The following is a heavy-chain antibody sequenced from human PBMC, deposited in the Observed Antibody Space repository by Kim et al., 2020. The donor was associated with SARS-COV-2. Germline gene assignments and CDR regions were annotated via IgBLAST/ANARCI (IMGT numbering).Heavy chain of an antibody. V-gene: IGHV3-7*04. CDR1: GFTLSSYW. J-gene: IGHJ4*02. CDR3: ARVGSSSWYFDY. D-gene: IGHD6-13*01. Sequence: GGSLRLSCAASGFTLSSYWMSWVRQAPGKGLEWVANIKQDGSEKYYVDSVKGRFTISRDNAKNSLYLQMNSLRAEDTAVYYCARVGSSSWYFDYWGQGTLVTVSS. CDR2: IKQDGSEK.